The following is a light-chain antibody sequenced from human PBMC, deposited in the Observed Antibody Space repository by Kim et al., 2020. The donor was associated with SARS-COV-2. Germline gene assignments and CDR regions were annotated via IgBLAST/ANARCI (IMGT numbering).Light chain of an antibody. Sequence: APREAAKIPGAGNNIENKKGQWYQPKAGQAPVLVISHDSDRPSAIPDRFSGSNSGNTATLTISRVETEDEADYYCQVWDGSTDHYVFGAGTKVTVL. CDR2: HDS. CDR1: NIENKK. J-gene: IGLJ1*01. V-gene: IGLV3-21*04. CDR3: QVWDGSTDHYV.